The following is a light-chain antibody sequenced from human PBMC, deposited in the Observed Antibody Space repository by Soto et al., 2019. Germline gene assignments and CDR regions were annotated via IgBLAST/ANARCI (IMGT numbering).Light chain of an antibody. CDR3: QQYNSYAWT. J-gene: IGKJ1*01. CDR1: QSISSW. Sequence: EIQMTQSPSTLSASVGDRVTITCRASQSISSWLAWYQQKQGKAPKLLIYKASSLESGVPSRFSGSVSGTEGTITISSLQKDDGPTYYCQQYNSYAWTFGQGTKVDI. V-gene: IGKV1-5*03. CDR2: KAS.